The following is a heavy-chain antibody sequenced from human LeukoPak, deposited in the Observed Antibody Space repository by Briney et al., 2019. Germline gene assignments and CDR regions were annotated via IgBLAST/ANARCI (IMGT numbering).Heavy chain of an antibody. Sequence: GGSLRLSCAASGFTFSDYYMGWVRRAPGKGLEWVSYITNSGGGTYYPDSVKGRFTISRDNAKKSLYLQVSSLRAEDTAVYYCARALNDAFDVWGQGTMVTVSS. CDR2: ITNSGGGT. CDR3: ARALNDAFDV. J-gene: IGHJ3*01. V-gene: IGHV3-11*04. CDR1: GFTFSDYY.